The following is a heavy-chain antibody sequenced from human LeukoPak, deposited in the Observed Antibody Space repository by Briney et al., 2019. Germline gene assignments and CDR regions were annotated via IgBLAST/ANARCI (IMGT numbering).Heavy chain of an antibody. Sequence: ASVKVSCKASGYTFTSYGISWVRQAPGQGLEWMGWISAYNGNTNYAQKLQGRVTMTRDTSISTAYMELSRLRSDDTAVYYCARDSQLQLPNNWFDPWGQGTLVTVSS. CDR2: ISAYNGNT. V-gene: IGHV1-18*01. CDR3: ARDSQLQLPNNWFDP. D-gene: IGHD1-1*01. CDR1: GYTFTSYG. J-gene: IGHJ5*02.